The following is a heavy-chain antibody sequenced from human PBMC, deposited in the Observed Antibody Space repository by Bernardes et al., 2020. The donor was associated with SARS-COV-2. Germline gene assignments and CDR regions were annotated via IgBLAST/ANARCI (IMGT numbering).Heavy chain of an antibody. Sequence: ASVKVSCKASGYTFRRYGINWVRQAPGQGLEWMGWLSGDNGKTNYAQKFQGRVSMTTDTSTSTAYMELRSLRADDTAMYYCARAPYDSIGAQKFYWGQGTLVTVSA. CDR1: GYTFRRYG. V-gene: IGHV1-18*01. J-gene: IGHJ4*02. CDR2: LSGDNGKT. CDR3: ARAPYDSIGAQKFY. D-gene: IGHD3-22*01.